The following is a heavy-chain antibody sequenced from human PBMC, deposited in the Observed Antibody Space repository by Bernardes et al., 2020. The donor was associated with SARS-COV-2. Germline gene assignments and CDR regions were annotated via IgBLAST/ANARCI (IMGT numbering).Heavy chain of an antibody. J-gene: IGHJ5*02. CDR2: IYYSGTT. V-gene: IGHV4-61*01. Sequence: LSLTCTVSGATVITGSYYWSWIRQTPGKGLEWIGSIYYSGTTNYSPSLKSRVTLSVDTSQNQFSLTMTSLTAADTAVYYCARDRAPFCSSQRCILDDLFDPWGQGTLVTVSS. D-gene: IGHD2-15*01. CDR1: GATVITGSYY. CDR3: ARDRAPFCSSQRCILDDLFDP.